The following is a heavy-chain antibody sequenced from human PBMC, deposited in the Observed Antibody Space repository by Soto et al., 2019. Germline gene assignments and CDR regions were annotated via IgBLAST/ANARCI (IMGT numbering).Heavy chain of an antibody. J-gene: IGHJ5*02. V-gene: IGHV5-51*01. Sequence: PGESLKISCKGSGYSFTSYWIGWVRQMPGKGLEWMGIIYPGDSDTRYSPSFQGQVTISADKSISTAYLQWSSLKASDTAMYYCARLRTMVRGVTMGWFDPWGKGTLVTVAS. CDR3: ARLRTMVRGVTMGWFDP. CDR1: GYSFTSYW. D-gene: IGHD3-10*01. CDR2: IYPGDSDT.